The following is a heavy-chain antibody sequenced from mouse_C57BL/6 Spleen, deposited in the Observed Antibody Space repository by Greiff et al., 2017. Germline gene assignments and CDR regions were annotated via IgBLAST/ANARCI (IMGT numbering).Heavy chain of an antibody. V-gene: IGHV5-16*01. CDR1: GFTFSDYY. Sequence: EVKLVESEGGLVQPGSSMKLSCTASGFTFSDYYMAWVRQVPEKGLEWVANINYDGSSTYYLDSLKSRFIISRDNAKNILYLQMSSLKSEDTATYYCARDGDGYYEGYWYFDVWGTGTTVTVSS. J-gene: IGHJ1*03. CDR3: ARDGDGYYEGYWYFDV. D-gene: IGHD2-3*01. CDR2: INYDGSST.